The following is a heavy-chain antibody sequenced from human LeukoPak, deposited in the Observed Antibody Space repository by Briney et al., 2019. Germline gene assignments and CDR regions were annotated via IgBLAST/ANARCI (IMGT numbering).Heavy chain of an antibody. J-gene: IGHJ4*02. Sequence: PSETLSLTCTVSGGSIGSYYWSWIRQPPGKGLEWIGYIYYSGSTNYNPSLKSRVTISVDTSKNQFSLKLSSVTAADTAVYYCARDRTYLYYWGQGTLVTVSS. CDR2: IYYSGST. CDR1: GGSIGSYY. CDR3: ARDRTYLYY. V-gene: IGHV4-59*01.